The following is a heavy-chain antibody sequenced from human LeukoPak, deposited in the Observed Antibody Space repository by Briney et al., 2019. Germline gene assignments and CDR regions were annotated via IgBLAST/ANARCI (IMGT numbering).Heavy chain of an antibody. CDR2: IYSGVGP. CDR3: AKEGWDKSYWYGRIDY. D-gene: IGHD2-8*02. V-gene: IGHV3-53*05. CDR1: GFTVSSNY. J-gene: IGHJ4*02. Sequence: GGSLRLSCAASGFTVSSNYMSWVRQAPGKGLEWVSVIYSGVGPYYADSVKGRFTISRDNPKNTLFLQMNSLRAEDTAVYYCAKEGWDKSYWYGRIDYWGQGTLVTVSS.